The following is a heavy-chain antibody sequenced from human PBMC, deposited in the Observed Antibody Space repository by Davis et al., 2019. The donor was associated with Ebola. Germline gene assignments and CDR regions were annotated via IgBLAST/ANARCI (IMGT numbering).Heavy chain of an antibody. J-gene: IGHJ3*02. CDR3: ARGWLQDAFDI. V-gene: IGHV4-59*01. Sequence: MPGGSLRLSCAVYGGSFSGYYWSWIRQPPGKGLEWIGYIYYSGSTNYNPSLKSRVTISVDTSKNQFSLKLSSVTAADTAVYYCARGWLQDAFDIWGQGTMVTVSS. D-gene: IGHD5-24*01. CDR2: IYYSGST. CDR1: GGSFSGYY.